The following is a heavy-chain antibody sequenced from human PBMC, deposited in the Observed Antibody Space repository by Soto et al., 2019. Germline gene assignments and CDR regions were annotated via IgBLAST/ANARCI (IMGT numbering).Heavy chain of an antibody. Sequence: GGSMRLFCAATGFMFGTYWMSWVRQAPGKGLEWVANIKHDGNEKYYADSVKGRFTVSRDNVKNFLHLQMSSLRGDDTGVYFCVRATLSWGHYYFRGLDVWGQGTTVTVSS. CDR3: VRATLSWGHYYFRGLDV. CDR2: IKHDGNEK. D-gene: IGHD3-22*01. J-gene: IGHJ6*02. V-gene: IGHV3-7*01. CDR1: GFMFGTYW.